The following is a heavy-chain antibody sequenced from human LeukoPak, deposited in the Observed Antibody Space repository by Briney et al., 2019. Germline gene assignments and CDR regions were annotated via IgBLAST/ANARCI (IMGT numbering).Heavy chain of an antibody. CDR2: IYSGGST. Sequence: GDPLRLSYAASGFNLSINYVSRFRQAPGKGLEWVSVIYSGGSTYYADSVKGRFTISRDNSKNTLYLQMNSLRAEDTAVYYCARDSTPYSSSWYHFDYWGQGTLVTVSS. CDR3: ARDSTPYSSSWYHFDY. CDR1: GFNLSINY. J-gene: IGHJ4*02. D-gene: IGHD6-13*01. V-gene: IGHV3-66*01.